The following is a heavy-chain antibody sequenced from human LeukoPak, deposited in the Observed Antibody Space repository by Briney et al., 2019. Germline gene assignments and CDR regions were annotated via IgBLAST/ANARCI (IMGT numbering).Heavy chain of an antibody. Sequence: SETLSLTCAVSGYSISSGYYWGWIRQPSGKGLEWIGSIYHSGSTYYNPSLKSRVTISVDTSKNQFSVKLSSVTAADTAVYYCARDKFGGSSWSGESLDYWGQGTLVTVSS. CDR3: ARDKFGGSSWSGESLDY. V-gene: IGHV4-38-2*02. D-gene: IGHD6-13*01. J-gene: IGHJ4*02. CDR1: GYSISSGYY. CDR2: IYHSGST.